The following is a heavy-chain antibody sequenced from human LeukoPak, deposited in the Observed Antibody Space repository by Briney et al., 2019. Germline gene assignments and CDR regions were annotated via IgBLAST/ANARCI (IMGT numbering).Heavy chain of an antibody. CDR2: ISGSGGST. CDR1: GFTFSSYA. CDR3: AKDDGAGITGDTAMVYYFGY. J-gene: IGHJ4*02. Sequence: GGSLRLSCAASGFTFSSYAMSWVRQAPGKGLEWGSAISGSGGSTYYADSVKGRFTISRDNSKNTLYLQMNSLRAEDTAVYYCAKDDGAGITGDTAMVYYFGYWGQGTLVTVSS. D-gene: IGHD5-18*01. V-gene: IGHV3-23*01.